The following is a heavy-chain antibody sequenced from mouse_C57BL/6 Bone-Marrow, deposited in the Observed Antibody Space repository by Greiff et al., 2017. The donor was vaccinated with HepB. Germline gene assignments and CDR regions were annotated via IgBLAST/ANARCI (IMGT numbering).Heavy chain of an antibody. D-gene: IGHD2-1*01. Sequence: QVQLKQPGAELVKPGASVKMSCKASGYTFTSYWITWVKQRPGQGLEWIGDIYPGSGSTNYNEKFKSKATLTVDTSSSTAYMQLSSLTSEDSAVYYCARWDGTYSYYFDYWGQGTTLTVSS. J-gene: IGHJ2*01. CDR2: IYPGSGST. CDR1: GYTFTSYW. CDR3: ARWDGTYSYYFDY. V-gene: IGHV1-55*01.